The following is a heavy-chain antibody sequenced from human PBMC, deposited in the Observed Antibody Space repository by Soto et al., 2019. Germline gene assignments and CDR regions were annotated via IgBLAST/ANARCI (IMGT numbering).Heavy chain of an antibody. Sequence: EVQLLESGGGLVQPGGSLRLSCAASGLTFSSYAMRWGRQAPVKGLEWVSAISGSGGSTYYADSVKGRFTISRDNSKNTLYLQMNSLRADDTAVYYCARRGSGSYYDYWGQGTLVTVSS. CDR3: ARRGSGSYYDY. CDR2: ISGSGGST. CDR1: GLTFSSYA. V-gene: IGHV3-23*01. J-gene: IGHJ4*02. D-gene: IGHD1-26*01.